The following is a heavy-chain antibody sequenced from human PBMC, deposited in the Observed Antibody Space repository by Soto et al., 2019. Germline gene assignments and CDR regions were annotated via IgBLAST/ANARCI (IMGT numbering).Heavy chain of an antibody. CDR3: ARYLGYQTLDH. CDR2: IKEDGSEE. V-gene: IGHV3-7*01. D-gene: IGHD6-25*01. CDR1: GLTFRRSW. J-gene: IGHJ4*02. Sequence: ESGGGLVQPGGSLRLSCAASGLTFRRSWMSWARQAPGKGLQWVANIKEDGSEEYYLDSVKGRFTISRDNAKNPLYLQMNSLTAEDTAVYYCARYLGYQTLDHWGQGTLVNVSS.